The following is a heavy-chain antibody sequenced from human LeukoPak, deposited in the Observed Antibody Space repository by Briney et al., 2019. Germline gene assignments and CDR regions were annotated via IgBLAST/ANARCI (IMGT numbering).Heavy chain of an antibody. Sequence: GGSLRLSCAASGFTFSSYAMHWVRQAPGKGLEWVSAIGVTSDSTYYADSVKGRFTISRYSSKSTLYLQMNSLGAEDAAIYYCARDSPVLTYWGQGTLVTVSS. CDR3: ARDSPVLTY. CDR2: IGVTSDST. J-gene: IGHJ4*02. CDR1: GFTFSSYA. V-gene: IGHV3-23*01. D-gene: IGHD2-8*01.